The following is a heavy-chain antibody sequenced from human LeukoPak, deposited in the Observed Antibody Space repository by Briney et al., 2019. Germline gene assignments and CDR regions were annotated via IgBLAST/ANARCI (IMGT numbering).Heavy chain of an antibody. D-gene: IGHD3-22*01. J-gene: IGHJ3*02. V-gene: IGHV1-69-2*01. CDR2: VDPEDGET. CDR3: AXAYYYDSSGYYRRGAFDX. Sequence: ASVKVSCKVSGYTFTDYYMHWVQQAPGKGLEWMGLVDPEDGETIYAEKFQGRVTITADTSTDTAYMELSSLRSEDTAVYYCAXAYYYDSSGYYRRGAFDXWGQGXMVTV. CDR1: GYTFTDYY.